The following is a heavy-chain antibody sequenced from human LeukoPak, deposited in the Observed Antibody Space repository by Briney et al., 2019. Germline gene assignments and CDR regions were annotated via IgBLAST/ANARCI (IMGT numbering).Heavy chain of an antibody. CDR3: ARGYCTGGNCYSFGY. V-gene: IGHV4/OR15-8*02. J-gene: IGHJ4*02. Sequence: PSETLSLTCVVSGASVSTNNWWTWVRQAPGKGLEWIGEVYHSGLTNYSPSLKSRVTMSIDKSKNIFSLNLTSVTAADTALYYCARGYCTGGNCYSFGYWGQGTLVTVSS. D-gene: IGHD2-8*02. CDR2: VYHSGLT. CDR1: GASVSTNNW.